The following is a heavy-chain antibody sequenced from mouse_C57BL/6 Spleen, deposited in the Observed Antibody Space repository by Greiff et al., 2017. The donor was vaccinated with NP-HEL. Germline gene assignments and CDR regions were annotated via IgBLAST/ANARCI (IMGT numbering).Heavy chain of an antibody. CDR3: ARHVRSLITTVVRYFDV. D-gene: IGHD1-1*01. J-gene: IGHJ1*03. Sequence: VQLQQSGAELVKPGASVKLSCKASGYTFTEYPIHWVKQRSGQGLEWIGWFYPGSGSIKYNEKFKDKATLTADKSSSTVYMELSRLTSEDSAVYFCARHVRSLITTVVRYFDVWGTGTTVTVSS. V-gene: IGHV1-62-2*01. CDR1: GYTFTEYP. CDR2: FYPGSGSI.